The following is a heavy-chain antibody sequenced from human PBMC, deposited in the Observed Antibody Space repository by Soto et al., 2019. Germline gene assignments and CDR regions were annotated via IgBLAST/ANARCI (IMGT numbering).Heavy chain of an antibody. Sequence: PGGSLRLSCAASGFTFGVYAMTWVRQVPGKGLEWVSTIAALGDSAYYADSVKGRFTFSRDNSKNMLYLQMYSLRAEDTAIYYCAKALSYYDFRQAVFDYWGPGALVTVSS. CDR2: IAALGDSA. D-gene: IGHD3-3*01. J-gene: IGHJ4*02. CDR3: AKALSYYDFRQAVFDY. CDR1: GFTFGVYA. V-gene: IGHV3-23*01.